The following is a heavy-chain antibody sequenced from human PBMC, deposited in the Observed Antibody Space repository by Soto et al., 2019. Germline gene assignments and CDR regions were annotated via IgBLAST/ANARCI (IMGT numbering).Heavy chain of an antibody. CDR3: ARYGGDEYGGTHDDFDI. D-gene: IGHD4-17*01. J-gene: IGHJ3*02. CDR2: IIPIFGTA. V-gene: IGHV1-69*13. Sequence: SVKVSCKASGGTFSSYAISWVRQAPGQGLEWMGGIIPIFGTANYAQKFQGRVTITADESTSTAYMELSSLRSEDTAVYYCARYGGDEYGGTHDDFDIWGQGTMVTVSS. CDR1: GGTFSSYA.